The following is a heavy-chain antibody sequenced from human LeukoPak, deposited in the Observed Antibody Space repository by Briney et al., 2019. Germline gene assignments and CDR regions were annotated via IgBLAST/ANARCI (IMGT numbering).Heavy chain of an antibody. J-gene: IGHJ4*02. CDR3: AKDSFRSGRYGSPVY. CDR1: GFTFDDYA. V-gene: IGHV3-43D*03. D-gene: IGHD3-10*01. CDR2: ISWDGGST. Sequence: GGSLRLSCAASGFTFDDYAMHWVRQAPGKGLEWVSLISWDGGSTYYADSVKGRFTISRDNSKNSLYLQMNSLRAEDTALYYCAKDSFRSGRYGSPVYWGQGTLVTVPS.